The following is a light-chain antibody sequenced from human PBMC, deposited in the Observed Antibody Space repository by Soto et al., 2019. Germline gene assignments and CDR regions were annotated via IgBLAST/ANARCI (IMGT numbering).Light chain of an antibody. J-gene: IGLJ1*01. CDR3: SSYTSSSHV. CDR1: SSDVGGYNY. Sequence: QSALTQPASVSGSPGQSITISCTGTSSDVGGYNYVSWYQQHPGKAPKLMIYDVSNRPSGFSNRFSGSKSGNTASLTISGLQAEDGADYYCSSYTSSSHVFGTGTKSPS. CDR2: DVS. V-gene: IGLV2-14*01.